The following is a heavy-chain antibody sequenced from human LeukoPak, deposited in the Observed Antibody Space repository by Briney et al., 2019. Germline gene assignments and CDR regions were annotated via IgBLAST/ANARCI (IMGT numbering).Heavy chain of an antibody. CDR3: ARDSLSGYYFYFDY. CDR2: INHSGST. D-gene: IGHD3-22*01. V-gene: IGHV4-34*01. Sequence: SETLSLTCAVYGGSFSGYYWSWIRQPPGKGLEWIGEINHSGSTNYNPSLKSRVTISVDTSKNQFSLKLSSVTAADTAVYYCARDSLSGYYFYFDYWGQGTLVTVSS. J-gene: IGHJ4*02. CDR1: GGSFSGYY.